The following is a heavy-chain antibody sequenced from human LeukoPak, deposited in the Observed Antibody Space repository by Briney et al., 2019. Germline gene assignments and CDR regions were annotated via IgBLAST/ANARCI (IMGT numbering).Heavy chain of an antibody. V-gene: IGHV4-31*03. J-gene: IGHJ5*02. Sequence: PSQTLSLTCTVSGGSISSGGYYWSWIRQHPGKGLEWIGYIYYSGSTYYNPSLKSRVTISVDTSKNQFSLKLSSVTAADTAVYYCARDKLEYCSGGSCSNWFDPWGQGTLVTVSS. CDR3: ARDKLEYCSGGSCSNWFDP. CDR1: GGSISSGGYY. D-gene: IGHD2-15*01. CDR2: IYYSGST.